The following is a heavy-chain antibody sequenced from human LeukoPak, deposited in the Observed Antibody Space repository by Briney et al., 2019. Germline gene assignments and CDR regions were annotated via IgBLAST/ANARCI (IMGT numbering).Heavy chain of an antibody. CDR1: GFTFSDRY. J-gene: IGHJ4*02. Sequence: PGGSLRLSCAASGFTFSDRYMSWCRQAPGKGLEWISYISSDGNTIYYADSVKGRYTISRDNAKNSVYLQMNILRAEDTAVYYCVRGDVDGYLHAGDFWGQGTLVAVSS. V-gene: IGHV3-11*01. CDR3: VRGDVDGYLHAGDF. CDR2: ISSDGNTI. D-gene: IGHD5-18*01.